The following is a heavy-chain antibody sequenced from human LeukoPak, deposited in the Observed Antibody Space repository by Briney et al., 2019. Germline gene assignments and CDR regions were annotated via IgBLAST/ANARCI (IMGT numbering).Heavy chain of an antibody. V-gene: IGHV3-30*03. CDR2: ISYDGSNK. Sequence: GGSLRLSCAASGFTFSSYGMHWVRQAPGKGLEWVAVISYDGSNKYYADSVKGRFTISRDNSKNTLYLQMNSLRAEDTAVYYCARDPSSWNGYFDYWGQGSLVTVSS. CDR1: GFTFSSYG. D-gene: IGHD1-1*01. J-gene: IGHJ4*02. CDR3: ARDPSSWNGYFDY.